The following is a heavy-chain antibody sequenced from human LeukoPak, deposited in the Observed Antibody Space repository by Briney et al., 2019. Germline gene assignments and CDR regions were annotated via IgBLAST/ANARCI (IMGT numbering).Heavy chain of an antibody. CDR1: GGSISSSSYY. D-gene: IGHD6-6*01. V-gene: IGHV4-39*02. CDR3: ARDSGSSPRFDP. J-gene: IGHJ5*02. Sequence: SETLSLTCTVSGGSISSSSYYWGWIRQPPGKGLEWIGSIYYSGSTYYNPSLKSRVTISVDTSKNQFSLKLSSVTAADTAVYYCARDSGSSPRFDPWGQGTLVTVSS. CDR2: IYYSGST.